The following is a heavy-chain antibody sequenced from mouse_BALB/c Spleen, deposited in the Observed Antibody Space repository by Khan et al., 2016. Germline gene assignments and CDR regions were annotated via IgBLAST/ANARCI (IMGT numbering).Heavy chain of an antibody. Sequence: EVQLQESGPDLVKPSQSLSLTCTVTGYSISSGYSWHWIRQFPGNKLEWMGYIHYNGSTKYNPSLKSRISITRDTSKNQFFLQLNSVTTEDTATYCFASWHYYGSSPWGQGTTLTVSS. D-gene: IGHD1-1*01. J-gene: IGHJ2*01. V-gene: IGHV3-1*02. CDR2: IHYNGST. CDR3: ASWHYYGSSP. CDR1: GYSISSGYS.